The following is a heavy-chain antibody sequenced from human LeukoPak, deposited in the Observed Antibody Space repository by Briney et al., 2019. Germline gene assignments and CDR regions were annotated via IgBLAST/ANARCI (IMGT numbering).Heavy chain of an antibody. CDR2: IIPIFGTA. J-gene: IGHJ6*04. CDR1: GGTFSSYT. CDR3: ARADYYGSGSYYYYYGMDV. V-gene: IGHV1-69*06. D-gene: IGHD3-10*01. Sequence: ASVKVSCKASGGTFSSYTISWVRQAPGQGLEWMGGIIPIFGTANYAQKFQGRVTITADKSTSTAYMELSSLRSEDTAVYYCARADYYGSGSYYYYYGMDVWGKGTTVTVSS.